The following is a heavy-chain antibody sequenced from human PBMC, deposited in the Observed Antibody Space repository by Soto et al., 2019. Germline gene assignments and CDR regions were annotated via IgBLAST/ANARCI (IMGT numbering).Heavy chain of an antibody. CDR3: ARDDGGYLSLDY. V-gene: IGHV4-30-4*01. CDR2: IYYRGST. D-gene: IGHD3-10*01. CDR1: GGSISSGDYY. J-gene: IGHJ4*02. Sequence: QVQLQESGPGLVKPSQTLSLTCTVSGGSISSGDYYWSWIRQPPGKGLEWIGNIYYRGSTYYNPCLKSRVTISVDTSKNQFSLKLSSVTAADTAVYYCARDDGGYLSLDYWGQGTLVTVSS.